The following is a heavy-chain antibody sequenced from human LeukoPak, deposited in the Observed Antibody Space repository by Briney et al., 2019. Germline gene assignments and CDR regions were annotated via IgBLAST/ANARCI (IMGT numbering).Heavy chain of an antibody. D-gene: IGHD5-12*01. CDR1: GFTFDDYA. Sequence: GGSLRLSCAASGFTFDDYAMHWVRQAPGKGLEWVSGISWNSGSIGYADSVKGRFTISRDNAKNSLYLQMNSLRAEDTAVYYCARDGYRGDYWGQGALVTVSS. CDR3: ARDGYRGDY. J-gene: IGHJ4*02. V-gene: IGHV3-9*01. CDR2: ISWNSGSI.